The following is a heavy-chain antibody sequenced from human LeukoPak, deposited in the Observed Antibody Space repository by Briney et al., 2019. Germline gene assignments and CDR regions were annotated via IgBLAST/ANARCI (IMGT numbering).Heavy chain of an antibody. CDR3: ARRGRWLPPDY. J-gene: IGHJ4*02. CDR2: IYYSGST. CDR1: GGSISSYY. Sequence: SETLSLTCTVSGGSISSYYWSWIRQPPGKGLEWIGYIYYSGSTNYNPSLKSRVTISVDTSKNQFSMKLSSVTAADTAVYYCARRGRWLPPDYWGQGTLVTVSS. V-gene: IGHV4-59*08. D-gene: IGHD5-24*01.